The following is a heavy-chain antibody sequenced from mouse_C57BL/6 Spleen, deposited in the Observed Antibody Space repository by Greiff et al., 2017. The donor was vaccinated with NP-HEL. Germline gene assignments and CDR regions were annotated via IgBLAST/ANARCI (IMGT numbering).Heavy chain of an antibody. CDR3: ARADYYGYAY. D-gene: IGHD2-1*01. J-gene: IGHJ3*01. V-gene: IGHV1-69*01. CDR1: GYTFTSYW. CDR2: IDPSDSYT. Sequence: VQLQQPGAELVMPGASVKLSCKASGYTFTSYWMHWVKQRPGQGLEWIGEIDPSDSYTNYNQKFKGKSTLTVDKSSSTAYMQLSSLKSEDSSVYYCARADYYGYAYWGQGTLVTVSA.